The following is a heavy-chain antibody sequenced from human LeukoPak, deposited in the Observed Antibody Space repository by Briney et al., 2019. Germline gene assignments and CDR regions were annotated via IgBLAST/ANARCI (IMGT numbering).Heavy chain of an antibody. CDR2: ILTSGST. D-gene: IGHD1-26*01. CDR3: ARLRVSGSYLYYFDN. V-gene: IGHV4-4*09. Sequence: PSETLSLTCTVSGGSISSYHWSWVRQPPRKGLEYIGYILTSGSTNYNPSLKSRVSISVDTSKNQFSLKLSSVTAADTAVYYCARLRVSGSYLYYFDNWGQGTLVTASS. CDR1: GGSISSYH. J-gene: IGHJ4*02.